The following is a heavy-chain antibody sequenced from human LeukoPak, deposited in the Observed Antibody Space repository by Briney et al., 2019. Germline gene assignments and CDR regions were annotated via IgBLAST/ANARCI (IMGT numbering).Heavy chain of an antibody. V-gene: IGHV4-34*01. D-gene: IGHD2-15*01. Sequence: SETLSLTCAVYGESFRGYYWTWIWQTPGKGLEWIGEIDHIGRTSYNPSLKSRVTISVDTSKNQFSLRLTSVTAADTAVYYCARPVRCSATTCTGPFDSWGPGTLVTVSS. CDR3: ARPVRCSATTCTGPFDS. CDR2: IDHIGRT. J-gene: IGHJ4*02. CDR1: GESFRGYY.